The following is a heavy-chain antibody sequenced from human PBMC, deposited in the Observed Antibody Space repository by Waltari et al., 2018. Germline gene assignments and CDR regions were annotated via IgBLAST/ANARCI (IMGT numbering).Heavy chain of an antibody. J-gene: IGHJ4*02. CDR1: GFTFSSYP. Sequence: QVQLVESGGGVVQPGRSLRLSCDAYGFTFSSYPTHWVRQAPGKGLEWVAVISYDGSNKYYADSVKGRFTISRDNSKNTLYLQMNSLRAEDTAVYYCARGLIGTEWELLGVFDYWGQGTLVTVSS. CDR2: ISYDGSNK. CDR3: ARGLIGTEWELLGVFDY. D-gene: IGHD1-26*01. V-gene: IGHV3-30-3*01.